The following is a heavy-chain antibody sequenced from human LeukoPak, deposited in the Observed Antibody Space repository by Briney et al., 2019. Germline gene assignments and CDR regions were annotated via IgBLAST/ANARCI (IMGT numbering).Heavy chain of an antibody. CDR2: IKQDGSEK. Sequence: GGSLRLSCAASEFTLSNYWMSWVRQAPGKGLEWVANIKQDGSEKDYVDSVKGRFTISRDNAKNSLFLQMNSLRAEDMAVYYCARDRYCSGGSCYSDYWGQGMLVIVSS. CDR1: EFTLSNYW. CDR3: ARDRYCSGGSCYSDY. D-gene: IGHD2-15*01. V-gene: IGHV3-7*04. J-gene: IGHJ4*02.